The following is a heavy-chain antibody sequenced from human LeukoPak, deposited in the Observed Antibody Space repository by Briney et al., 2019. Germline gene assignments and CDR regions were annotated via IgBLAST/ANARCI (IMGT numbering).Heavy chain of an antibody. D-gene: IGHD1-26*01. J-gene: IGHJ4*02. Sequence: SETLSLTCAVSGGSISSSSYYWGWIRQPPGTGLEWFGRIYYSGSTYDNPSLRRLVTITVDTSKNQFLLKLSLVTAADTAVYYYARSFEGGSPYFGCWGQGTLVTVAS. CDR2: IYYSGST. V-gene: IGHV4-39*07. CDR3: ARSFEGGSPYFGC. CDR1: GGSISSSSYY.